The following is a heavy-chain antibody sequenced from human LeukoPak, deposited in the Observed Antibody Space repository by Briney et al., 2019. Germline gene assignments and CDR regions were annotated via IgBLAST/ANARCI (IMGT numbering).Heavy chain of an antibody. V-gene: IGHV4-30-4*01. D-gene: IGHD2-15*01. CDR1: GGSISSGDYC. CDR2: IYYSGST. J-gene: IGHJ4*02. CDR3: AVSVVAARYYFDY. Sequence: SQTLSLTCTVSGGSISSGDYCWSWIRQPPGKGLEWIGYIYYSGSTYYNPSLKSRVTISVDTSKNQISLKLSSVTAADTAVYYCAVSVVAARYYFDYWGQGTLVTVSS.